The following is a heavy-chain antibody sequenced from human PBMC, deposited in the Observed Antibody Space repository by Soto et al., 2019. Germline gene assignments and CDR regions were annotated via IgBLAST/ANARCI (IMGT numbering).Heavy chain of an antibody. D-gene: IGHD6-19*01. J-gene: IGHJ4*02. V-gene: IGHV1-18*04. CDR3: EREYSSGWYAY. Sequence: ASVKVSCKASGYTFTSYGISWVRQAPGQGLEWMGWISAYNGNTNYARKLQGRVTMTTDTSTSTAYMELRSLRSDDTAVYYCEREYSSGWYAYWGQGTLVTVSS. CDR2: ISAYNGNT. CDR1: GYTFTSYG.